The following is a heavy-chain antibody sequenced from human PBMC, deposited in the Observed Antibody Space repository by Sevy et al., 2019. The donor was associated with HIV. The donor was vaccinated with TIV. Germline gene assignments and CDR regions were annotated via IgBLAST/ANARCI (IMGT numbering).Heavy chain of an antibody. CDR2: INPNSGGT. J-gene: IGHJ4*02. Sequence: ASVKVSCKASGYTFTGYYMHWVRQPPGLGLEWMGWINPNSGGTKYAQKFQGRVTMTRDTSISTAYMELSRLKSDDTAVYYCTRGPSGFLGSDLAYWGQGTLVTVSS. V-gene: IGHV1-2*02. D-gene: IGHD3-22*01. CDR1: GYTFTGYY. CDR3: TRGPSGFLGSDLAY.